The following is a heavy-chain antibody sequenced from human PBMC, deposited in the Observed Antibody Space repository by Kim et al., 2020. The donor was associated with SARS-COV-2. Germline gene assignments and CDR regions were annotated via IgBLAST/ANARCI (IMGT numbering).Heavy chain of an antibody. Sequence: GGSLRLSCAASGFTFSSYGMHWVRQAPGKGLEWVAVISYDGSNKYYADSVKGRFTISRDNSKNTLYLQMNSLRAEDTAVYYCARDSLSGDGYSTAFDYWGQGTLVTVSS. V-gene: IGHV3-33*05. CDR1: GFTFSSYG. D-gene: IGHD2-15*01. CDR2: ISYDGSNK. CDR3: ARDSLSGDGYSTAFDY. J-gene: IGHJ4*02.